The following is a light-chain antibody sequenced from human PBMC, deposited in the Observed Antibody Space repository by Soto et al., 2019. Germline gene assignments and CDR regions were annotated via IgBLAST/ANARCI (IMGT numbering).Light chain of an antibody. CDR2: AAS. J-gene: IGKJ1*01. Sequence: EIQLTQSPASLSSSVGERATISCRASQGVSNFLAWYQQKPGQPPQLLIYAASSWPSGVPSRFSGSVSATDFTLTISSLQPEDFATYYCQQSNSTPRTFGQGTQVDIK. CDR1: QGVSNF. CDR3: QQSNSTPRT. V-gene: IGKV1-39*01.